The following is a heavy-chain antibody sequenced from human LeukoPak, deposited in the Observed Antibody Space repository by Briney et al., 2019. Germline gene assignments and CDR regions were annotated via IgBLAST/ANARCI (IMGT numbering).Heavy chain of an antibody. CDR2: INHSGST. V-gene: IGHV4-34*01. J-gene: IGHJ6*04. Sequence: SETLSLTCAVYGGSFSGYYWSWIRQPPGKGLEWIGEINHSGSTNYNPSLKSRVTISVDTSKNQFSLKLSSVTAADTAVYYCAKSPSTTRKASGDVRGKGTTVTVSS. D-gene: IGHD1-1*01. CDR1: GGSFSGYY. CDR3: AKSPSTTRKASGDV.